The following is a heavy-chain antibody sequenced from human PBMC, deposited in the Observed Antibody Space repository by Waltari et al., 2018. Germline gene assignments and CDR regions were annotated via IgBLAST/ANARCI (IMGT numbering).Heavy chain of an antibody. J-gene: IGHJ3*01. Sequence: QVLLQESGPGLVRPSETLSLTCTVSGVSFNNYAHYWRWIRQPPGKGLEWIGYMFHGGSTDYKPSLKGRVNISTDKAKNQISLHLTSLTAADTALYFCARVTNDAFDFWGQGTMVTVSP. V-gene: IGHV4-61*08. CDR2: MFHGGST. CDR1: GVSFNNYAHY. CDR3: ARVTNDAFDF.